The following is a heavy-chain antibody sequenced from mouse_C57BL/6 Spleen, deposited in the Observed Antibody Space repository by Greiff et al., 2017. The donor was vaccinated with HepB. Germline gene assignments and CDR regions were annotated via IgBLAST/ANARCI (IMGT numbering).Heavy chain of an antibody. CDR3: ARGRGYRSFAY. D-gene: IGHD2-2*01. Sequence: QVQLKQSGAELVRPGTSVKLSCKASGYTFTSYWMHWVKQRPGQGLEWIGVIDPSDSYTNYNQKFKGKATLTVDTSSSTAYMQLSSLTSEDSAVYYCARGRGYRSFAYWGQGTLVTVSA. J-gene: IGHJ3*01. CDR2: IDPSDSYT. CDR1: GYTFTSYW. V-gene: IGHV1-59*01.